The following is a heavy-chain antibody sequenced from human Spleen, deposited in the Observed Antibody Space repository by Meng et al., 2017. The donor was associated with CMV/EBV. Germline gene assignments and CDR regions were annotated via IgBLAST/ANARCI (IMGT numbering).Heavy chain of an antibody. CDR1: GFTFSSYT. CDR3: TRDGGASVY. Sequence: RLSCAASGFTFSSYTMNWVRQAPGKGLQWVSSIASSGSYIFYADSVRGRFTISRDNAKNSLYLQMDSLTVDDTAVYYCTRDGGASVYWGQGTLVTVSS. J-gene: IGHJ4*02. D-gene: IGHD2-15*01. V-gene: IGHV3-21*06. CDR2: IASSGSYI.